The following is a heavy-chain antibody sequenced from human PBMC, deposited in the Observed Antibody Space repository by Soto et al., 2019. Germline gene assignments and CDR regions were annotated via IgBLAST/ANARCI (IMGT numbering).Heavy chain of an antibody. CDR3: ARGPGDYIWGSYRYTFSLAFDI. CDR1: GGSFIGYC. CDR2: INHSGST. Sequence: SETLSLTCAVYGGSFIGYCWSWIRQPPGKGLEWIGEINHSGSTNYNPSLKSRVTISVDTSKNQFSLKLSSVTAADTAVYYCARGPGDYIWGSYRYTFSLAFDIWGQGTIVTVSS. D-gene: IGHD3-16*02. V-gene: IGHV4-34*01. J-gene: IGHJ3*02.